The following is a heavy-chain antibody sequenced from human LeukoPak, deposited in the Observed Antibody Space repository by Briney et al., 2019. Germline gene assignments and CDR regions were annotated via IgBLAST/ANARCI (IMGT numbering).Heavy chain of an antibody. V-gene: IGHV3-23*01. J-gene: IGHJ4*02. CDR2: ISGSGGST. Sequence: PGGSLRLSCAASGFTFSSYAMSWVRQAPGKGPEWVSAISGSGGSTYYADSVKGRFTISRDNSKNTLYLQMNSLRAEDTAMYYCAKVNGWAANPVSFDYWGQGTLVTVSS. D-gene: IGHD2-15*01. CDR1: GFTFSSYA. CDR3: AKVNGWAANPVSFDY.